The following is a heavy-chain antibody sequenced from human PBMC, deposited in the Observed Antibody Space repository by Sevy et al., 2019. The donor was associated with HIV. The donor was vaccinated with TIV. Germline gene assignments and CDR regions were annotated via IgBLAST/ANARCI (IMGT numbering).Heavy chain of an antibody. CDR2: IRQDGSEK. J-gene: IGHJ4*02. Sequence: GGSLRLSCAASGFTFSDYGMHWVRQAPGKGLEWVANIRQDGSEKYYVDSVKGRFTISRDNAKNSLFLQMNSLRADDTAVYYCVREYEGGTAAAGGAFDYWGQGTLVTVSS. D-gene: IGHD6-13*01. CDR1: GFTFSDYG. V-gene: IGHV3-7*03. CDR3: VREYEGGTAAAGGAFDY.